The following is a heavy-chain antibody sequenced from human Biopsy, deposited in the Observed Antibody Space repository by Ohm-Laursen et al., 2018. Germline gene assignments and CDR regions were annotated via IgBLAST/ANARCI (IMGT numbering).Heavy chain of an antibody. D-gene: IGHD3-22*01. V-gene: IGHV1-2*02. CDR2: INAKTGDT. Sequence: SVKVSCNVSGYTFTGYHVHWVRQAPGQGLEWMGWINAKTGDTNYAQKFQGRVTMTRDTSISTAYVDLSSLRSDDTAVYYCTRGGYYYDSLAYYYWFDPWGQGTLVTVSS. J-gene: IGHJ5*02. CDR3: TRGGYYYDSLAYYYWFDP. CDR1: GYTFTGYH.